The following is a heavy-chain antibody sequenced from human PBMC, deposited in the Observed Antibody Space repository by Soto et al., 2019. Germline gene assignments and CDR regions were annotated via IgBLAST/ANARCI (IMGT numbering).Heavy chain of an antibody. D-gene: IGHD3-9*01. CDR3: ARVPHNFDWAPSGLDV. CDR2: ISAYNGNT. J-gene: IGHJ6*02. Sequence: QVQLVQSGAEVKKPGASVKVSCKASGNIFTSNGISWVRQAPGQGLEWMGWISAYNGNTNDEQKFQGRVSRTTDTSTSTAYMELRSLRSDDTAVYYWARVPHNFDWAPSGLDVWGQGTTVTVSS. CDR1: GNIFTSNG. V-gene: IGHV1-18*04.